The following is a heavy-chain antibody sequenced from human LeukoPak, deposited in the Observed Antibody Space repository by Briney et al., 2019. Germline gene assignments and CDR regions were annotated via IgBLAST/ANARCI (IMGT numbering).Heavy chain of an antibody. CDR1: GFTFSRYW. D-gene: IGHD4-17*01. J-gene: IGHJ4*02. CDR3: ARLTTTVTTPFDY. CDR2: INSDGRST. V-gene: IGHV3-74*01. Sequence: GGSLRLSCAASGFTFSRYWMHWVRQAPGKGLVWVSRINSDGRSTNCADSVKGRFTISRDNAKNTLYLQMNSLRAEDTAVYYCARLTTTVTTPFDYWGQGTLVTVSS.